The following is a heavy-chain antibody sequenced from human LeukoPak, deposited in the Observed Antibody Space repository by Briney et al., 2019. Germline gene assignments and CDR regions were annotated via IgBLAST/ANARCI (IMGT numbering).Heavy chain of an antibody. CDR2: ISYDGSNK. CDR3: AREVGGYYGSGSYSGAFDI. J-gene: IGHJ3*02. D-gene: IGHD3-10*01. V-gene: IGHV3-30-3*01. CDR1: GFTFSSYA. Sequence: GGSLRLSCAASGFTFSSYAMHWVRQAPGKGLEWVAVISYDGSNKYYADSAKGRFTISRDNSKNTLYLQMNSLRAEDTAVYYCAREVGGYYGSGSYSGAFDIWGQGTMVTVSS.